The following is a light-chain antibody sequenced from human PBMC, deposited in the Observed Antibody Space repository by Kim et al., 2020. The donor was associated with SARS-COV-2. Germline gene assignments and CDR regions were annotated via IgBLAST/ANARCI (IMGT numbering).Light chain of an antibody. CDR3: QQLNFYPRT. J-gene: IGKJ1*01. CDR1: QDISDY. V-gene: IGKV1-9*01. CDR2: AAS. Sequence: QLTQSPSSLSASMGDTVNITCRASQDISDYVAWYQQKPGTAPNLLIFAASTLRRGVPARFSGRRSVTDFTLTISGLQPEDFATYYCQQLNFYPRTFGPGTKVDIK.